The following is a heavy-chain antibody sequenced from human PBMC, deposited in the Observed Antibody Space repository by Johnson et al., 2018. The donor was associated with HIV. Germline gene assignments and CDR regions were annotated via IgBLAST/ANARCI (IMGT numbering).Heavy chain of an antibody. J-gene: IGHJ3*02. CDR2: ISWNSGSI. V-gene: IGHV3-9*01. Sequence: VQLVESGGGVVQPGRSLRLSCAASGFTFSDYYMSWIRQTPGKGLEWVSGISWNSGSIGYADSVKGRFTISRDNAKNSLYLQMNSLRAEDTALYYCAKDIGVTTPWDAFDIWGQGTMVTVSS. CDR3: AKDIGVTTPWDAFDI. CDR1: GFTFSDYY. D-gene: IGHD4-17*01.